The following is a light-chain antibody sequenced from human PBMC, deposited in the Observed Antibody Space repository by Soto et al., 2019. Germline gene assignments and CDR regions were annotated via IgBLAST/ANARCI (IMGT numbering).Light chain of an antibody. CDR3: QQYNSYPWT. V-gene: IGKV1-5*01. Sequence: IQMAQSPSTLSASIRDRVVITCRASESISSWLAWYQQKPGKAPKLLIYDVSSLESGVPSRFSGSGSGTEFTLTISNLQPDDFATYYCQQYNSYPWTFGQGTKVDIK. CDR1: ESISSW. CDR2: DVS. J-gene: IGKJ1*01.